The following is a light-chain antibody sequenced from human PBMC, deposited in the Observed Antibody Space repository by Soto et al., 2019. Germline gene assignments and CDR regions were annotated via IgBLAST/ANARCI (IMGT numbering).Light chain of an antibody. J-gene: IGKJ1*01. Sequence: EIEFTPYPGTPHLSPAERAILSCRASQSVSKNYLAWYQQKPGQAPRLLIYGASNRATGIPDRLSGSGSGTDFTVTISRLETEDFAVYYCQQYGSSGTFGQGTKVDI. CDR3: QQYGSSGT. V-gene: IGKV3-20*01. CDR1: QSVSKNY. CDR2: GAS.